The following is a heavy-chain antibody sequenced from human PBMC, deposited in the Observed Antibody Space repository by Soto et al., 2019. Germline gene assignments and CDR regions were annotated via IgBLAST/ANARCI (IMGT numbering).Heavy chain of an antibody. CDR2: INPNSGGT. D-gene: IGHD3-3*01. V-gene: IGHV1-2*02. Sequence: ASVKVSCKASGYTFTGYYMHWVRQAPGQGLEWMGWINPNSGGTNYAQKFQGRVTMTRDTSISTAYMELSRLRSDDTAVYYCARDRSQDDFWSGYYTYSYYYGMDVWGQGTTVTVSS. CDR3: ARDRSQDDFWSGYYTYSYYYGMDV. J-gene: IGHJ6*02. CDR1: GYTFTGYY.